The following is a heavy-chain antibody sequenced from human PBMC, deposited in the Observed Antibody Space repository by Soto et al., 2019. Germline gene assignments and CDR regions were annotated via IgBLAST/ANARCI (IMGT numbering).Heavy chain of an antibody. CDR1: SGSISSSNW. CDR3: ARRNWNYVGWFDP. J-gene: IGHJ5*02. D-gene: IGHD1-7*01. CDR2: IYHSGST. V-gene: IGHV4-4*02. Sequence: SETLSLTCAVSSGSISSSNWWSWVRQPPGKGLEWIGEIYHSGSTNYNPSLKSRVTISVDKSKNQFSLKLSSVTAADTAVCYCARRNWNYVGWFDPWGQGTLVTVSS.